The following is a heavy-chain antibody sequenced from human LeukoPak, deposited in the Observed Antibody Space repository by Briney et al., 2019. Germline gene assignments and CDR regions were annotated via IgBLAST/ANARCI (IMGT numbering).Heavy chain of an antibody. Sequence: GGSLRLSCAASGFTVSSNYMSWVRQAPGKGLEWVSVFYSGGSTYYADSVKGRFTISRDNSKNTLYLQMNSLRAEDTAVYYCARGPRLGYYYYGMDVWGQGTTVTVSS. CDR3: ARGPRLGYYYYGMDV. CDR1: GFTVSSNY. J-gene: IGHJ6*02. CDR2: FYSGGST. D-gene: IGHD3-16*01. V-gene: IGHV3-66*01.